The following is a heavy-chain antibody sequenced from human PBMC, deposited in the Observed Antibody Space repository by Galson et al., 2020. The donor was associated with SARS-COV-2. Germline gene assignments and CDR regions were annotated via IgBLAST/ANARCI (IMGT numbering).Heavy chain of an antibody. CDR1: GFPFSRYW. Sequence: GGSLRLSCAASGFPFSRYWMHWFRQAPGKGLVWVSRINSDETDKKYADSVKGRFTISRDNGKNTLYLQMNSLRADDTAVYYCGRGRGDYWGPGTLVTVSS. CDR2: INSDETDK. J-gene: IGHJ4*02. CDR3: GRGRGDY. V-gene: IGHV3-74*01.